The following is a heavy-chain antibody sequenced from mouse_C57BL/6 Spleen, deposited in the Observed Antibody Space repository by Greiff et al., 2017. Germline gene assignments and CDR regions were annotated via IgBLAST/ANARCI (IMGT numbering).Heavy chain of an antibody. CDR2: IYPGDGDT. CDR1: GYAFSSYW. V-gene: IGHV1-80*01. Sequence: QVHVKQSGAELVKPGASVKISCKASGYAFSSYWMNWVKQRPGKGLEWIGQIYPGDGDTNYNGKFKGKATLTADKSSSTAYMQLSSLTSEDSAVYFCARTGPGYFDYWGQGTTLTVSS. J-gene: IGHJ2*01. CDR3: ARTGPGYFDY.